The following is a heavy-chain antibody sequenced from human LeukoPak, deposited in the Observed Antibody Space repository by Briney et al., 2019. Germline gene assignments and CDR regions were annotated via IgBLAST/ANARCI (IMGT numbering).Heavy chain of an antibody. D-gene: IGHD5-12*01. CDR2: IYYTGST. V-gene: IGHV4-59*08. J-gene: IGHJ5*02. CDR3: ARLSGYANNWFDP. CDR1: GGSFSGYH. Sequence: ASETLSLTCAVYGGSFSGYHWSWIRQPPGKGLEWLGYIYYTGSTNYNPSLGSRVTISVDTSKNQFSLRLSSVTAADTAVYYCARLSGYANNWFDPWGQGTLVTVPS.